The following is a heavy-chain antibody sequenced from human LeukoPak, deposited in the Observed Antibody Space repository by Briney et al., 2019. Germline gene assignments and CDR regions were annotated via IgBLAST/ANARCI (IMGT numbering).Heavy chain of an antibody. D-gene: IGHD2-8*01. Sequence: PGGSLRLSCAASGFSLTTYPMNWIRQVPGKGLEWVSHISSDGNTEYYADSVRVRFTMSRDNAKNSLDLHMNSLRTKDTAVYYCARDIVNGPFVTSLESWGQGALVTVSS. V-gene: IGHV3-48*03. CDR2: ISSDGNTE. J-gene: IGHJ4*02. CDR1: GFSLTTYP. CDR3: ARDIVNGPFVTSLES.